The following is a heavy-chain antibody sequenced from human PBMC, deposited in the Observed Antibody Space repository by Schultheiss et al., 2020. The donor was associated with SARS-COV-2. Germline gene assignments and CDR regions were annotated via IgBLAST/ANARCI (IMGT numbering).Heavy chain of an antibody. J-gene: IGHJ3*02. CDR1: GITFSSTW. V-gene: IGHV3-23*01. CDR3: ARDPQSFYYDSSEFAFDI. D-gene: IGHD3-22*01. Sequence: GGSLRLSCEVSGITFSSTWMSWVRQAPGKGLEWVSVVGGADTSDALYAESVQGRFTISRDSWKNTVYLQMDSLRAEDTAVYYCARDPQSFYYDSSEFAFDIWGQGTMVTVSS. CDR2: VGGADTSDA.